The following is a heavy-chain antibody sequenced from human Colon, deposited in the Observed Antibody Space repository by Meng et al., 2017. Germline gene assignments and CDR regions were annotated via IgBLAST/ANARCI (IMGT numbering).Heavy chain of an antibody. D-gene: IGHD3-16*02. V-gene: IGHV3-66*02. Sequence: EVQLVESGGDLVQTGGSLRLSCVVSGFTLKNNYIHWVRQDPVRGLEWVAILYSGRITYYADSVKGRFTISRDDSKNTVHLQMNSLTVDDTALYYCATESFAAWGQGTLVTVSS. CDR3: ATESFAA. CDR1: GFTLKNNY. J-gene: IGHJ5*02. CDR2: LYSGRIT.